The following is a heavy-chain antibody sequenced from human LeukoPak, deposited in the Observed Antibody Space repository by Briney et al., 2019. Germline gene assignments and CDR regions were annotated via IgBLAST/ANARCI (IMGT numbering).Heavy chain of an antibody. CDR1: GFTFSSYE. V-gene: IGHV3-48*03. CDR3: TKAGVVGAKAGFDN. CDR2: ISDTGSTI. D-gene: IGHD1-26*01. J-gene: IGHJ4*02. Sequence: GGSLRLSCAASGFTFSSYELNWVRQAPGKGLEWVSYISDTGSTIYYADSVEGRFTISRDNAKNSLDLQMNNLRDEDTAIYYCTKAGVVGAKAGFDNWGQGTLVTVSS.